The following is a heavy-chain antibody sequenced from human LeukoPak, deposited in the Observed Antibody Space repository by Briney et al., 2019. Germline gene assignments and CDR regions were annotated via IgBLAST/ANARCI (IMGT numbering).Heavy chain of an antibody. CDR3: AKIDRQYCSRSSCYALDY. D-gene: IGHD2-2*01. CDR1: GYSFTSYW. CDR2: IYPGDSDT. Sequence: GESLKISCKCSGYSFTSYWIGWVRQLPGKGLEWMGIIYPGDSDTRYSPSFQGQVTISVDKSISTAYLQWSSLKASDTAIYYCAKIDRQYCSRSSCYALDYWGQGTQVTVSS. V-gene: IGHV5-51*01. J-gene: IGHJ4*02.